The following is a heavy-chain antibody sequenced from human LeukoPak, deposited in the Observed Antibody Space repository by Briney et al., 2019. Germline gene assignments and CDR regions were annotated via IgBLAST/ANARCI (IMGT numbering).Heavy chain of an antibody. J-gene: IGHJ4*02. Sequence: GGSLRLSCAASGFTFSSYAMHWVRQAPGKGLEYVSAIGSNGANTYYANSVKGRFTISRDNSKNTLYLQMGSLRADDMAVYYCAKRYTGSHCYDHWGQGTLVTVSS. V-gene: IGHV3-64*01. D-gene: IGHD1-26*01. CDR2: IGSNGANT. CDR3: AKRYTGSHCYDH. CDR1: GFTFSSYA.